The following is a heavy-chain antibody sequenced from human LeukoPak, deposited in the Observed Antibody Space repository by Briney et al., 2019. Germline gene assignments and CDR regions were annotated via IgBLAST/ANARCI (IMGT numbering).Heavy chain of an antibody. Sequence: ASVKVSCKASGYIFTGYYMHWVRQAPGQGLEWMGWINPNSGGTNYAQKFQGRVTMTRDTSISTAYMELSRLTSDDTALYYCARDIYGDYEGYWGQGTLVTVSS. CDR2: INPNSGGT. J-gene: IGHJ4*02. CDR3: ARDIYGDYEGY. CDR1: GYIFTGYY. V-gene: IGHV1-2*02. D-gene: IGHD4-17*01.